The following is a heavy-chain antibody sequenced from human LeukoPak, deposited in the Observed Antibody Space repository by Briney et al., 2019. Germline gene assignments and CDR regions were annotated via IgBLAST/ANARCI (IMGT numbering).Heavy chain of an antibody. Sequence: PGGSLRLSCAASGFTFSSYGMHWVRQAPGKGLEWVAVIWYDGSNKYYADSVKGRFIISRDNSKNTLYLQMNSLRAEDTAVYYCARDTIRGYIYGIDYWGQGTLVTVSS. CDR2: IWYDGSNK. CDR1: GFTFSSYG. CDR3: ARDTIRGYIYGIDY. V-gene: IGHV3-33*01. J-gene: IGHJ4*02. D-gene: IGHD5-18*01.